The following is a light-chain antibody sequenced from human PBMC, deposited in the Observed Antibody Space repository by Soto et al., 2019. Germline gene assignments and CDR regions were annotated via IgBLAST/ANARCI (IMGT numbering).Light chain of an antibody. CDR1: SSDVGNYNY. V-gene: IGLV2-8*01. CDR3: ISYAGSDNLV. CDR2: EVT. Sequence: QSVLTQPPSASGSPGQSVTIYCTGTSSDVGNYNYVSWYQQHPGKAPKLLIYEVTKRPSGVPDRFSGSKSDNTASLTVSGLQAEDEADYYCISYAGSDNLVVGGGTKLTVL. J-gene: IGLJ2*01.